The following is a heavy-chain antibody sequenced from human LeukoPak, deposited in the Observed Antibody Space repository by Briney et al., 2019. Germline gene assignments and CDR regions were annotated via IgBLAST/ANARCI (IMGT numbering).Heavy chain of an antibody. CDR2: ISSSSSYI. D-gene: IGHD2-21*02. CDR3: ASGSGGDLGTFDY. V-gene: IGHV3-21*01. CDR1: GFTFSSYS. Sequence: GGSLRLSCAASGFTFSSYSMNWVRQAPGKGLEWVSSISSSSSYIYYADSEKGRFTISRDNAKNSLYLQMNSLRAEDTAVYYCASGSGGDLGTFDYWGQGTLVTVSS. J-gene: IGHJ4*02.